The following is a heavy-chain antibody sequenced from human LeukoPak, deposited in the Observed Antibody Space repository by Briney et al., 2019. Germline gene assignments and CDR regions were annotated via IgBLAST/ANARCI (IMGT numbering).Heavy chain of an antibody. CDR3: ARISGSYYPDAFDI. CDR2: ISSSSSTI. CDR1: GFTFSSYS. D-gene: IGHD1-26*01. V-gene: IGHV3-48*01. J-gene: IGHJ3*02. Sequence: GGSLRLSCAASGFTFSSYSMNWVRQAPGKGLEWVSYISSSSSTIYYADSVKGRFTVSRDNAKNSLYLQMNSLRAEDTAVYCCARISGSYYPDAFDIWGQGTLVTVSS.